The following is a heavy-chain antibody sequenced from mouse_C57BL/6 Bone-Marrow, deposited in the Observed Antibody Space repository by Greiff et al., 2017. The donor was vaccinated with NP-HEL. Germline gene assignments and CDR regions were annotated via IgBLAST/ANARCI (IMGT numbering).Heavy chain of an antibody. J-gene: IGHJ4*01. CDR2: IDPANGNT. V-gene: IGHV14-3*01. D-gene: IGHD2-12*01. CDR1: GFNIKNTY. Sequence: EVQLQQSVAELVRPGASVKLSCTASGFNIKNTYMPWVKQRPEQGLEWIGRIDPANGNTKYAPKFQGKATITADTSSNTAYLQLSSLTSEDPAIYSCARDSRYRKMDYWGQGTSVTVSS. CDR3: ARDSRYRKMDY.